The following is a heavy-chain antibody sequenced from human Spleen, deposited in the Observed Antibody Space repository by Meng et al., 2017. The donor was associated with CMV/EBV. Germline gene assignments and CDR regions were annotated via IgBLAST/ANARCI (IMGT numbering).Heavy chain of an antibody. D-gene: IGHD4-23*01. CDR1: GFTFTRYG. Sequence: GESLKISCATSGFTFTRYGLHWVRQAPGKGLEWVTFIRHDGSNQYYADFVQGRFIISRDNFKNTLYLQMNSLRPEDTAMYYCAKELTTVVDFYYYGMDVWGQGTTVTVSS. CDR2: IRHDGSNQ. CDR3: AKELTTVVDFYYYGMDV. J-gene: IGHJ6*02. V-gene: IGHV3-30*02.